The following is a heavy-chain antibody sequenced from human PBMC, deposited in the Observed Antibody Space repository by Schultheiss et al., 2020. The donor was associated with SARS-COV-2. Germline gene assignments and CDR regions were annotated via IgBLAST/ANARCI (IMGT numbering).Heavy chain of an antibody. J-gene: IGHJ4*02. CDR3: ARGVAVAGRGDY. Sequence: GGSLRLSCAASGFTFSSYGMHWVRQAPGKGLEWVSSISTSSSYIYYADSVKGRFTISRDNAKNSLYLQMNSLRAEDTAVYYCARGVAVAGRGDYWGQGTLVTVSS. D-gene: IGHD6-19*01. V-gene: IGHV3-21*01. CDR1: GFTFSSYG. CDR2: ISTSSSYI.